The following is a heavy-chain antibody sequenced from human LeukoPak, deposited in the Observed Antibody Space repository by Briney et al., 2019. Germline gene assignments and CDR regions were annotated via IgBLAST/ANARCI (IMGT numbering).Heavy chain of an antibody. V-gene: IGHV3-7*05. CDR2: IKQDGGEK. D-gene: IGHD2-15*01. J-gene: IGHJ4*02. CDR3: ARISCSGGTCLDF. CDR1: GFTFSSNW. Sequence: GGSLRLSCVVSGFTFSSNWMSWVRQAPGKGLEWVADIKQDGGEKWLVDSVKGRFSISRDNAENSLYLQMSSLRAEDTAVYYCARISCSGGTCLDFWGQGTLVTVSS.